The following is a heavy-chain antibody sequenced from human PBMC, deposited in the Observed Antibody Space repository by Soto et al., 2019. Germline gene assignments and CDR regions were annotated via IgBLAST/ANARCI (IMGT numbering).Heavy chain of an antibody. CDR3: ARGENYYGSGSYYGPYEVGAPMDV. Sequence: QVQLVQSGAEVKKPGASVKVSCKASGYTFTGYYMHWVRQAPGQGLEWMGWINPNSGGTNYAQKFQGWVTMTRDTTISTAYVELSRLGSDDTAVYYCARGENYYGSGSYYGPYEVGAPMDVWGRGTTVTVSS. V-gene: IGHV1-2*04. CDR1: GYTFTGYY. J-gene: IGHJ6*03. D-gene: IGHD3-10*01. CDR2: INPNSGGT.